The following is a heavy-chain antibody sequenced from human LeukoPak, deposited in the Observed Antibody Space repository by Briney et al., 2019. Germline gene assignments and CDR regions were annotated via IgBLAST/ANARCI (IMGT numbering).Heavy chain of an antibody. CDR3: ARECDFWSGYPLYYYYYYMDV. V-gene: IGHV3-7*01. Sequence: GGSLRLSCAASGFTFSSYWMSWVRQAPGKGLEWVANIKQDGSEKYYVDSVKGRFTFSRDNAKNSLYLQMNSLRAEDTAVYYCARECDFWSGYPLYYYYYYMDVWGKGTTVTVSS. J-gene: IGHJ6*03. D-gene: IGHD3-3*01. CDR1: GFTFSSYW. CDR2: IKQDGSEK.